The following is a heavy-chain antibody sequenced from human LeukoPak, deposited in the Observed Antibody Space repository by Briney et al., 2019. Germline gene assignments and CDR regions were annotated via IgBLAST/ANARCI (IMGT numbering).Heavy chain of an antibody. J-gene: IGHJ4*02. D-gene: IGHD3-22*01. CDR2: IIPIFGTA. CDR1: GGTFSSYA. CDR3: ARCSPGDSSNFYAVLQY. V-gene: IGHV1-69*13. Sequence: ASVKVSCKASGGTFSSYAISWVRQAPGQGLEWMGGIIPIFGTANYAQKFQGRVTITADESTSTAYMELSSLTSDDTAVYYCARCSPGDSSNFYAVLQYWGQGTQVTVST.